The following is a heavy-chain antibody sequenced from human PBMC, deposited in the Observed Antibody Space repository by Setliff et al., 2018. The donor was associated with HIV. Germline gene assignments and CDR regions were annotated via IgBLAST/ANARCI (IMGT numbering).Heavy chain of an antibody. CDR1: GYSFSDNW. CDR3: TRRRRAPGTGDLEAY. V-gene: IGHV5-51*01. D-gene: IGHD3-9*01. CDR2: IYPGDSAI. J-gene: IGHJ4*02. Sequence: GESLKISCKGFGYSFSDNWIGWVRQMPGKGLEWIGVIYPGDSAIRYSPSFQGQVSISADTSITTAYLQWSSLKASDTAMYYCTRRRRAPGTGDLEAYWGQGTLVTVSS.